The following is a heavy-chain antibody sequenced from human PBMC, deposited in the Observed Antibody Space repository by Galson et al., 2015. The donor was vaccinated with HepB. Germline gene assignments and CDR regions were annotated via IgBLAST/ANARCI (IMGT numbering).Heavy chain of an antibody. J-gene: IGHJ4*02. CDR3: AKSRLTTFSYGYTGGFDY. Sequence: SLRLSCAASGFTFSSYAMSWVRQAPGKGLEWISAISGSGGSTYYADSVKGRFTISRDNSKNTLYLQMNSLRAEDTAVYYCAKSRLTTFSYGYTGGFDYWGQGTLVTVSS. V-gene: IGHV3-23*01. CDR1: GFTFSSYA. CDR2: ISGSGGST. D-gene: IGHD5-18*01.